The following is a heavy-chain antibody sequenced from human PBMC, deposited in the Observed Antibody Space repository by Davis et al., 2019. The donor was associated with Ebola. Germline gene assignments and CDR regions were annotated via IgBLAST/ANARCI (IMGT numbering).Heavy chain of an antibody. Sequence: MPSETLSLTCTVSGASISSYYWSWIRQPPGKGLEWIGYIYYSGSTNNNPSLKSRVTISIDTSKNEFSLRLSSVTAVDTAVYYCARLSSTGHLDYWGQGTLVTVSS. V-gene: IGHV4-59*08. CDR2: IYYSGST. J-gene: IGHJ4*02. CDR1: GASISSYY. CDR3: ARLSSTGHLDY. D-gene: IGHD6-19*01.